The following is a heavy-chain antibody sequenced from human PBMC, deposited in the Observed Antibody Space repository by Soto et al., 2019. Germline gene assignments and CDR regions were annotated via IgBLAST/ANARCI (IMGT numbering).Heavy chain of an antibody. V-gene: IGHV2-5*02. J-gene: IGHJ5*02. CDR2: IYWDDDK. CDR3: AHTGIAAAVGWFDP. Sequence: QITLKESGPTLVKPTQTLTLTCTFSGFSLSTSGVGVGWIRQPPGKALEWLALIYWDDDKRYSPSLKSRLTITKDTSKNQVVLTMTNMDPVDTATYYCAHTGIAAAVGWFDPWGQGTLVTVSS. CDR1: GFSLSTSGVG. D-gene: IGHD6-13*01.